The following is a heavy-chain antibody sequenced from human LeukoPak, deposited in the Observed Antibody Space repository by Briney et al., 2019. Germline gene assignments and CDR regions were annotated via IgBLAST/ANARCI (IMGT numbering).Heavy chain of an antibody. J-gene: IGHJ4*02. V-gene: IGHV3-48*01. Sequence: GGSLRLSCAASGFTFSSYIMDWVRQAPGKWLEWVSCISTSSSAIYYADSVKGRFTISRDNAQNSLYLQMDSLRAEDTAVYYCARAVDTATDYFDYWGQGTLVTVSS. CDR3: ARAVDTATDYFDY. D-gene: IGHD5-18*01. CDR1: GFTFSSYI. CDR2: ISTSSSAI.